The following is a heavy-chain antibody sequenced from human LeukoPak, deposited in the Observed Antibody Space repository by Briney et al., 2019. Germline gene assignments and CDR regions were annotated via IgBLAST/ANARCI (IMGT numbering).Heavy chain of an antibody. Sequence: GRSLRLPCAASGFTFSSYGMHWVRQAPGKGLEWVAVIWYDGSNKYYADSVKRRFTISRDNSKNTLYLQMNSLRAEDTAVYYCARDPGGQWLVAYYFDYWGQGTLVTVSS. V-gene: IGHV3-33*01. J-gene: IGHJ4*02. CDR3: ARDPGGQWLVAYYFDY. CDR1: GFTFSSYG. CDR2: IWYDGSNK. D-gene: IGHD6-19*01.